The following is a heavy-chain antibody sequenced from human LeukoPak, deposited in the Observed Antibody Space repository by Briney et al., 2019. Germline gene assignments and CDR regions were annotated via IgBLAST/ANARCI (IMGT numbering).Heavy chain of an antibody. V-gene: IGHV4-34*01. D-gene: IGHD3-16*01. CDR2: INHSGST. J-gene: IGHJ6*03. Sequence: SETLSLTCAVYGGSFSGYYWSWIRQPPGKGLEWIGEINHSGSTNYNPSLKSRVTISVDTSKNHFSLKLSSVTAADTAVYYCARYVDYYYYMDVWGKGTTVTISS. CDR3: ARYVDYYYYMDV. CDR1: GGSFSGYY.